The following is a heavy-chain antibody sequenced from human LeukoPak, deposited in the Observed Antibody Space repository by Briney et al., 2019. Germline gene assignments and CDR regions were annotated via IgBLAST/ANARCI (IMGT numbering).Heavy chain of an antibody. J-gene: IGHJ4*02. CDR3: ARELSWSGRDY. CDR1: GFTFSGSW. D-gene: IGHD3-3*01. V-gene: IGHV3-7*01. CDR2: INEDGSAK. Sequence: GGSLRLSCAASGFTFSGSWMSWVRQAPGKGLEWVADINEDGSAKNYLDSVKGRFTISIDRGKNSLYLQMNSLRDEDTAVYYCARELSWSGRDYWGQGTLVTVSS.